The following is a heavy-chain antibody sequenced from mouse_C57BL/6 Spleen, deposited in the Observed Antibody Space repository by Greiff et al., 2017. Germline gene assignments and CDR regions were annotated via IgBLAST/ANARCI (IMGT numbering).Heavy chain of an antibody. D-gene: IGHD2-10*02. V-gene: IGHV5-9-1*02. CDR3: TRYGNYGGFAY. J-gene: IGHJ3*01. Sequence: EVQGVESGEGLVKPGGSLKLSCAASGFTFSSYAMSWVRQTPEKRLEWVAYISSGGDYIYYADTVKGRFTIARDNARNTLYLQMSSLKSEDAAMDYCTRYGNYGGFAYWGQGTLVTVSA. CDR2: ISSGGDYI. CDR1: GFTFSSYA.